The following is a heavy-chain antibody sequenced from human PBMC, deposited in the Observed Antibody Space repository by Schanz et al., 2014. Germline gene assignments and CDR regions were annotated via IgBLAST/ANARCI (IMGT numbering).Heavy chain of an antibody. Sequence: QVQLVQSGAEVKKPGASVKVSCKASGYTFTSYDINWVRQATGQGLEWMGWMNSKTGNTGYAQSLQGRVTVTRDTSTSTSYMELRSLTSDDTAVYYCARDVPINDYWGQGTPVTVSS. J-gene: IGHJ4*02. D-gene: IGHD2-2*01. CDR1: GYTFTSYD. V-gene: IGHV1-8*01. CDR2: MNSKTGNT. CDR3: ARDVPINDY.